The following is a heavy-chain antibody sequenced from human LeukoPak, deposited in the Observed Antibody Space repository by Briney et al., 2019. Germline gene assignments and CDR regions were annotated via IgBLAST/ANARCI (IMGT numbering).Heavy chain of an antibody. CDR1: GVSISSYY. CDR2: IYYSGST. CDR3: ARGEVAGTYYYYYYGMDV. Sequence: SETLSLTCTVSGVSISSYYWSWIRQPPGKGLEWIGYIYYSGSTNYNPSLKSRVTISVDTSKNQFSLKLSSVTAADTAVYYCARGEVAGTYYYYYYGMDVWGQGTTVTVSS. D-gene: IGHD6-19*01. J-gene: IGHJ6*02. V-gene: IGHV4-59*01.